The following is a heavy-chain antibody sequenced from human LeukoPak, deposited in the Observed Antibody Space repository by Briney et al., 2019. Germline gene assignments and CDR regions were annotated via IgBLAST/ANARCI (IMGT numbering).Heavy chain of an antibody. J-gene: IGHJ3*02. V-gene: IGHV3-11*04. Sequence: GGSLRLSCAASGFTFSDYYMSWIRQAPGKGLEWVSYISSSGSIIYYADSVKGRFTISRDNSKNTLYLQMNSLRAEDTAVYYCASLSIAGRDDAFDIWGQGTMVTVSS. CDR2: ISSSGSII. CDR3: ASLSIAGRDDAFDI. CDR1: GFTFSDYY. D-gene: IGHD6-6*01.